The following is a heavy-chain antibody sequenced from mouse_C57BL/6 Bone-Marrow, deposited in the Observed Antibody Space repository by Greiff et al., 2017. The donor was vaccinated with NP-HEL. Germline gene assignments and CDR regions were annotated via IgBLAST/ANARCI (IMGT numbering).Heavy chain of an antibody. CDR1: GFTFSSYG. V-gene: IGHV5-6*02. D-gene: IGHD1-1*01. J-gene: IGHJ2*01. Sequence: EVMLVESGGDLVKPGGFLKLSCAASGFTFSSYGMSWVRQTPDKRLEWVATISSGGSYTYYPDSVKGRFTISRDNAKNTLYLQMSSLKSEDTAMYYCASHITTVVADFDYWGQGTTLTVSS. CDR2: ISSGGSYT. CDR3: ASHITTVVADFDY.